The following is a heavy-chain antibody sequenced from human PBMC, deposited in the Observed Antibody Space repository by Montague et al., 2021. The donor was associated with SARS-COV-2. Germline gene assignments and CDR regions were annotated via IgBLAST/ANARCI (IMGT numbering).Heavy chain of an antibody. J-gene: IGHJ6*03. V-gene: IGHV4-39*01. D-gene: IGHD3-10*01. CDR1: GGSVSSSPYY. CDR3: ASSYYYGSGTYVYNYYMDV. CDR2: ISYSGRT. Sequence: SETLSLTCTVSGGSVSSSPYYWGWIRQPPGRGLEWVGSISYSGRTYPSPSLKSPLTISVDSSENQFSLRLSSVTAADTAVYYCASSYYYGSGTYVYNYYMDVWGKGTTVTVSS.